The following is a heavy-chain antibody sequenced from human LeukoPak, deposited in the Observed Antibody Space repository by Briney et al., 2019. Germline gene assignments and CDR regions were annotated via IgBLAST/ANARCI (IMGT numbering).Heavy chain of an antibody. V-gene: IGHV3-15*01. CDR1: GFTFTNAW. CDR3: TTSDFWSGYYTSDY. Sequence: GSLRLSRAASGFTFTNAWMSWVRQAPGKGLEWVGRSKSKTDGGRTDYAAPVKGRFTISREDSKNTLYLQMSSLKTEDTAVYYCTTSDFWSGYYTSDYWGQGTLVTVSS. D-gene: IGHD3-3*01. J-gene: IGHJ4*02. CDR2: SKSKTDGGRT.